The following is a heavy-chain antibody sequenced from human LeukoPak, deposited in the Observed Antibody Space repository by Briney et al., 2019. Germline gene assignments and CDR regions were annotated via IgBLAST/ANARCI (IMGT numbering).Heavy chain of an antibody. CDR2: IWFDGSVK. Sequence: AGTLRLSCAASGFTFNTYGMHWVRQAPCQGLHWVAAIWFDGSVKHYSDAAKGRFTISRDNSLNTLYLQMNSLRVEDTAIYYCAKDTGVQFLEPAFWGQGTLVTVSS. CDR3: AKDTGVQFLEPAF. J-gene: IGHJ4*02. CDR1: GFTFNTYG. V-gene: IGHV3-33*06. D-gene: IGHD3-3*01.